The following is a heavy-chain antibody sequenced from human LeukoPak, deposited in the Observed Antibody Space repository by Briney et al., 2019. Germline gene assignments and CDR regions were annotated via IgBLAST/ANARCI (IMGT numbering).Heavy chain of an antibody. J-gene: IGHJ4*02. CDR2: ISGSGGRT. V-gene: IGHV3-23*01. D-gene: IGHD3-22*01. Sequence: PGGSLRLSCAASGFTFRKYGMSWVRQVPGKRLEWVSVISGSGGRTDYADSAKGRFTISRDNSKNSLYLQMNSLRAEDTAVYYCVPYYYDSSGYYSHFDYWGQGTLVTVSS. CDR3: VPYYYDSSGYYSHFDY. CDR1: GFTFRKYG.